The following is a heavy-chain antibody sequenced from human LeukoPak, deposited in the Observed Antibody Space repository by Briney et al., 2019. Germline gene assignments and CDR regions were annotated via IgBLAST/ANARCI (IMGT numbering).Heavy chain of an antibody. CDR1: GYTFTSYG. CDR3: ASYSSGYYRREYY. Sequence: ASVKVSCKASGYTFTSYGISWVRQAPGQGLEWMGWISAYNGNTNYAQKLQGRVTMTTDTSTSTAYMELSSLRSEDTAVYYCASYSSGYYRREYYWGQGTLVTVSS. D-gene: IGHD3-22*01. J-gene: IGHJ4*02. CDR2: ISAYNGNT. V-gene: IGHV1-18*01.